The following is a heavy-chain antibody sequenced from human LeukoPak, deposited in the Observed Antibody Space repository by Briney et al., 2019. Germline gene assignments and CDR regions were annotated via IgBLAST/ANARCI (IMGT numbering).Heavy chain of an antibody. CDR1: GFTFSSYW. V-gene: IGHV3-7*01. CDR3: AKRSGSYLYYFDY. J-gene: IGHJ4*02. CDR2: IKHDEGEK. D-gene: IGHD1-26*01. Sequence: PGGSLRLSCVVSGFTFSSYWMSWVRQAPGKGLEWVANIKHDEGEKYYVDSVKGRFTISRDNAKNSLYLQMNSLRAEDTAVYYCAKRSGSYLYYFDYWGQGTLVTVSS.